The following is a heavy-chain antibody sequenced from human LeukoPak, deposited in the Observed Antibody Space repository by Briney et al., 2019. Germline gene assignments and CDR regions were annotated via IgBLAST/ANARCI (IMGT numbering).Heavy chain of an antibody. CDR3: ARGGYCSSTSCQLIDY. D-gene: IGHD2-2*01. CDR1: GYTFTDYY. J-gene: IGHJ4*02. CDR2: INPDSGDT. V-gene: IGHV1-2*02. Sequence: ASVKVSCKASGYTFTDYYIYWVRQAPGQGLEWMGWINPDSGDTNYAQEFQGRVTMTRNTSISTAYMELSSLRSEDTAVYYCARGGYCSSTSCQLIDYWGQGTLVTVSS.